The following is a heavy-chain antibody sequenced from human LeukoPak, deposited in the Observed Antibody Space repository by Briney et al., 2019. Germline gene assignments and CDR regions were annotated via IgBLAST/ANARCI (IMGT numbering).Heavy chain of an antibody. D-gene: IGHD2-2*01. V-gene: IGHV3-30*18. CDR1: GFTFSSYG. CDR2: ISYDGSNK. J-gene: IGHJ6*02. Sequence: GGSLRLSCAASGFTFSSYGMHWVRQAPGKGLEWVAVISYDGSNKYYADSVKGRFTISRDNAKNTLYLQINSLRAEDTAVYYCAKGDYQLVSYDYYGLDVWGQGTTVTVSS. CDR3: AKGDYQLVSYDYYGLDV.